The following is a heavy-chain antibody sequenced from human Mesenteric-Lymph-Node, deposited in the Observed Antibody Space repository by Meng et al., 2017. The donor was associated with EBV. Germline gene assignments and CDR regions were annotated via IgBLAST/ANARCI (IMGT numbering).Heavy chain of an antibody. V-gene: IGHV4-31*11. CDR1: DGSISSGGYY. D-gene: IGHD4-17*01. CDR2: INHSGST. CDR3: ARGVYYGDYAFGY. J-gene: IGHJ4*02. Sequence: QGHLTGSGPGLVKPSQTLSLTCAVSDGSISSGGYYWSWIRQPPGEGLEWIGEINHSGSTNYNPSLKSRVTISVDTSKNQFSLKLSSVTAADTAVYYCARGVYYGDYAFGYWGQGTLVTVSS.